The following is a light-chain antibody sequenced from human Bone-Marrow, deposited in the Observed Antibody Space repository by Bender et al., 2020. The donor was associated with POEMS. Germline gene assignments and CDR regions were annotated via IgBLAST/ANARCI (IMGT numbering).Light chain of an antibody. V-gene: IGLV2-23*02. CDR3: YTNARRSTYG. J-gene: IGLJ1*01. CDR1: SSDVGTYNL. CDR2: DVS. Sequence: QSALTQPASVSGSPGQSITISCTGTSSDVGTYNLVSWYQQHPGKAPKLIIFDVSKRPSGLSNRFSGSQSGNTASLTISGLQAADEAAYDCYTNARRSTYGFGAGSKVT.